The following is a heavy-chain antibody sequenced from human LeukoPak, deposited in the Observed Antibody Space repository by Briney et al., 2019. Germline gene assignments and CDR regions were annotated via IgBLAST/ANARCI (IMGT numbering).Heavy chain of an antibody. CDR1: GFTFSSYA. CDR3: ARDGTVVTEYYFDY. V-gene: IGHV3-30-3*01. Sequence: GGSLRLSCAASGFTFSSYAMHWVRQAPDKGLEWVAVISYDGSNKYYADSVKGRFTISRDNSKNTLYLQMNSLRAEDTAVYYCARDGTVVTEYYFDYWGQGTLVTVSS. CDR2: ISYDGSNK. D-gene: IGHD4-23*01. J-gene: IGHJ4*02.